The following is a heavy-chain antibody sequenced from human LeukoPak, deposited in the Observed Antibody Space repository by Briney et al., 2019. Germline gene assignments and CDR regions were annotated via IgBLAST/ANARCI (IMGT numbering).Heavy chain of an antibody. J-gene: IGHJ4*02. CDR3: ASITMVRGAMMP. CDR2: IYYSGST. V-gene: IGHV4-39*07. CDR1: GGSISSSSYY. Sequence: SETLSLTCTVSGGSISSSSYYWGWIRQPPGKGLEWIGSIYYSGSTYYNPSLKSRVTISVDTSTNQFSLKLSSVTAADTAVYYCASITMVRGAMMPWGQGTLVTVSS. D-gene: IGHD3-10*01.